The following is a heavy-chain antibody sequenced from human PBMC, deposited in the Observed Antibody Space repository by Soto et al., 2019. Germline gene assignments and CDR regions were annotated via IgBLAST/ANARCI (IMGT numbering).Heavy chain of an antibody. D-gene: IGHD6-19*01. J-gene: IGHJ6*02. V-gene: IGHV3-23*01. CDR3: AKDPETKGLAEFYGMDV. CDR1: GFTFSSYA. CDR2: ISGSGGST. Sequence: EGSLRLSCAASGFTFSSYAMSWVRQAPGKGLEWVSAISGSGGSTYYADSVKGRFTISRDNSKNTLYLQMNSLRAEDTAVYYCAKDPETKGLAEFYGMDVWGQGTTGIVSS.